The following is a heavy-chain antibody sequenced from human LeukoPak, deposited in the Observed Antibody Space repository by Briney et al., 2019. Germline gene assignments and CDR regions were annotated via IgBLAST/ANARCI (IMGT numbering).Heavy chain of an antibody. D-gene: IGHD3-9*01. J-gene: IGHJ2*01. V-gene: IGHV3-23*01. CDR3: AKNRAGYNWYFDL. CDR2: ISGGGGST. CDR1: GFTFSSYA. Sequence: GGSLRLSCAASGFTFSSYAMSWVRQAPGKGLEWVSSISGGGGSTYYAASVKGRFTISRDNSKNTLYLQMNSLRAEDTAVYYCAKNRAGYNWYFDLWGRGTLVTVSS.